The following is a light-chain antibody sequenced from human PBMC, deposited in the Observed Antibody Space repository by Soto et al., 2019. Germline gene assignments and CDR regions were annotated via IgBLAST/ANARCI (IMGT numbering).Light chain of an antibody. CDR3: QQSNSYPWT. CDR1: QSISGW. V-gene: IGKV1-12*01. Sequence: DIQMPPPLSPLLPSECPRAPTLCGASQSISGWLAWYQQKPGKAPKLLMYAASSLQSGVPSRFSGSGSGTDFTLTISSLQPDDFATYYCQQSNSYPWTFGQGTKVDIK. CDR2: AAS. J-gene: IGKJ1*01.